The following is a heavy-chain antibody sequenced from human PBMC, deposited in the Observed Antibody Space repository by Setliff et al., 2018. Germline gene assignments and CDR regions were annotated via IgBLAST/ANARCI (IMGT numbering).Heavy chain of an antibody. CDR2: ISWNSGSI. J-gene: IGHJ4*02. V-gene: IGHV3-9*01. CDR3: AKGWWELLN. CDR1: GFTFDDYA. D-gene: IGHD2-15*01. Sequence: PGGSLRLSCAASGFTFDDYAMHWVRQAPGKGLEWVSGISWNSGSIGYADSVKGRFTISRDNAKNSLYLQMNSLRAEDTALYYCAKGWWELLNWGQGTLVTVPQ.